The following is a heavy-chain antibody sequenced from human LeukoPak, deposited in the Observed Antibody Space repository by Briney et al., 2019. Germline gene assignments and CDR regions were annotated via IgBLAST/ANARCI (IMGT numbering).Heavy chain of an antibody. V-gene: IGHV3-23*01. Sequence: GASLRLSCAASGLTFSSYALAWVRQAPGKGLEWVSAISGSGGTTYYADSVKGHFTISRDNSKNTLYLQMNSLRAEDTAVYHCATLSWGSDLFDAFDIWGQGTLVTVSS. D-gene: IGHD7-27*01. J-gene: IGHJ3*02. CDR3: ATLSWGSDLFDAFDI. CDR1: GLTFSSYA. CDR2: ISGSGGTT.